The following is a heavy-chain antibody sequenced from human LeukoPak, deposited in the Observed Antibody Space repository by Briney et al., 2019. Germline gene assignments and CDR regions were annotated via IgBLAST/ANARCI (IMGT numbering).Heavy chain of an antibody. J-gene: IGHJ6*02. CDR2: IYRNAGGTT. CDR1: GFTFSNAW. CDR3: TTDSYCSTTTCYASSNYYYGLDA. D-gene: IGHD2-2*01. V-gene: IGHV3-15*05. Sequence: TGGSLRLSCAASGFTFSNAWMTWVRQAPGKGPEWVGRIYRNAGGTTDYAAPVKGRFTISRDDSKNTLYLQMNSLKTEDTAVYYCTTDSYCSTTTCYASSNYYYGLDAWGQGTSVNVSS.